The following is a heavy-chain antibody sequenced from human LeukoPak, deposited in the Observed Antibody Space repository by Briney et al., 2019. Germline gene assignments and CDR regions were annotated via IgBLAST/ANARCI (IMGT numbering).Heavy chain of an antibody. CDR1: GFTFSSYA. J-gene: IGHJ4*02. V-gene: IGHV3-33*08. CDR2: IWYDGSNT. Sequence: GGSLRLSCVASGFTFSSYAMHWVRQAPGKGLEWVAIIWYDGSNTYYADSVKGRFTISRDKSKNTLYLQMSSLRAEDTAVYPCARGSGYSYGYGIDFWGQGTLVIVSS. CDR3: ARGSGYSYGYGIDF. D-gene: IGHD5-18*01.